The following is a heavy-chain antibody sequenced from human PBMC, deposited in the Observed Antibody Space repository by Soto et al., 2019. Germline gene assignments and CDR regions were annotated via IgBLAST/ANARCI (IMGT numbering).Heavy chain of an antibody. CDR3: ARGGGGYCSSTSCLTPFDP. V-gene: IGHV3-13*01. Sequence: GGSLRLSCAASGFTFSSYDMHWVRQATGKGLEWVSAIGTAGDTYYPGSVKGRFTISRENAKNSFYLRMNSLRAGDTAVYYCARGGGGYCSSTSCLTPFDPWGQGTLVTVSS. J-gene: IGHJ5*02. CDR2: IGTAGDT. D-gene: IGHD2-2*01. CDR1: GFTFSSYD.